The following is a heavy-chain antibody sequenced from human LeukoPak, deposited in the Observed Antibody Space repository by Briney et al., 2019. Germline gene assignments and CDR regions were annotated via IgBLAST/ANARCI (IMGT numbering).Heavy chain of an antibody. CDR1: GFTFTNAW. CDR2: IKRKTDVGTT. J-gene: IGHJ6*03. V-gene: IGHV3-15*01. Sequence: GGSLRLPCAASGFTFTNAWMSWVRQAPGKGLEWVGRIKRKTDVGTTDYAAPVKGRFTISRDDSNNTLYLQMNSLKTEDTAVYYCTTVTYSSSWYRDYGDYYYMDVWGKGTTVTVSS. D-gene: IGHD6-13*01. CDR3: TTVTYSSSWYRDYGDYYYMDV.